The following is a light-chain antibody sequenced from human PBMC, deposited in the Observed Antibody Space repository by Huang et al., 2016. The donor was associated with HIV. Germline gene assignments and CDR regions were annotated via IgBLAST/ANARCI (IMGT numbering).Light chain of an antibody. CDR1: QSVSSY. CDR2: DAS. V-gene: IGKV3-11*01. Sequence: EIVLTQSPATVSLSPGERATLSCRASQSVSSYLAWYQQKPGQAPRLLIYDASNRATGIPARFSGSGSVTDFTLTISSLEPEDFAVYYCQQRSNLITFGQGTRLEIK. CDR3: QQRSNLIT. J-gene: IGKJ5*01.